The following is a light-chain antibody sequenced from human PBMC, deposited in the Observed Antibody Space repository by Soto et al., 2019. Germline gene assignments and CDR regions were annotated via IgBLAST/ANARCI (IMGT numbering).Light chain of an antibody. CDR3: QQCAYSPRT. J-gene: IGKJ1*01. CDR2: DAS. CDR1: QSVGNNY. V-gene: IGKV3-20*01. Sequence: IVLTQSPDTLSLSPGERATLSCRASQSVGNNYLAWYQQKPGQAPRLLIYDASSRATGIPDRFSGSGAGTDFTLTISRLAPEDFAVYYCQQCAYSPRTFGQGTKVEVK.